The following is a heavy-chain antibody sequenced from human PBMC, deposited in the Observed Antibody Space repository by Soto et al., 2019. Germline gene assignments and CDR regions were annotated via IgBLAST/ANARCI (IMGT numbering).Heavy chain of an antibody. V-gene: IGHV1-46*01. CDR3: ARELVAAAGKGQYYYYGMDV. CDR2: INPSGGST. CDR1: GYTFTSYY. Sequence: ASVKVSCKASGYTFTSYYMHWVRQAPGQGLEWVGIINPSGGSTSYAQKFQGRVTMTRDTSTSTVYMELSSLRSEDTAVYYCARELVAAAGKGQYYYYGMDVWGQGTTVTVSS. J-gene: IGHJ6*02. D-gene: IGHD6-13*01.